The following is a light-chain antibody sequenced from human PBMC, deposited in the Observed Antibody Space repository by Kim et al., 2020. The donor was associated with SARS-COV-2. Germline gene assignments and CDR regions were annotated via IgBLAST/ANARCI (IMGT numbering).Light chain of an antibody. J-gene: IGLJ3*02. Sequence: QMVTSYCTGSSSNIGADYEVHWYQQLPGTAPKLLIYGNSNRPSGVPDRFSGSKSGTSASLTITGLQAEDEADYYCQSYDSSLSGSVFGGGTQLTVL. CDR3: QSYDSSLSGSV. CDR2: GNS. CDR1: SSNIGADYE. V-gene: IGLV1-40*01.